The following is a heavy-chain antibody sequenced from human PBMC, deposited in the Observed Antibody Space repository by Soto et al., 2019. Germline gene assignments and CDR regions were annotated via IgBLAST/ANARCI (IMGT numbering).Heavy chain of an antibody. J-gene: IGHJ4*02. CDR1: GFTFSSYS. CDR3: ASDLYRYSSSSQGY. Sequence: GGSLRLSCAASGFTFSSYSMNWVRQAPGKGLEWVSSISSSSSYIYYADSVKGRFTISRDNAKNLLYLQMNSLRAEDTAVYYCASDLYRYSSSSQGYWGQGTLVTVSS. D-gene: IGHD6-6*01. V-gene: IGHV3-21*01. CDR2: ISSSSSYI.